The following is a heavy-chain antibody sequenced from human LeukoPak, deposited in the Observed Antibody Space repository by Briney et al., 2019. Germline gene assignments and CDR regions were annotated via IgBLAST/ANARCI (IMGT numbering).Heavy chain of an antibody. D-gene: IGHD3-22*01. V-gene: IGHV4-4*02. Sequence: SETLSLTCSVSGGSISSSNWWICLRQPPEKALEWIGDIYHSGSTNYNPSLKSRVTISVDTSKNQISLKLSFATAADTDVYYCARLGDSSGYYAFDYWGQGTLVIVAS. CDR3: ARLGDSSGYYAFDY. CDR2: IYHSGST. CDR1: GGSISSSNW. J-gene: IGHJ4*02.